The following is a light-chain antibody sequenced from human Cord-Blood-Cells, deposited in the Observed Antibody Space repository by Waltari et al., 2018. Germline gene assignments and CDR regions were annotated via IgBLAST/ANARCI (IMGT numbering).Light chain of an antibody. V-gene: IGKV3-11*01. CDR2: DAS. J-gene: IGKJ1*01. CDR3: QQRSNWPWT. CDR1: QSVSSY. Sequence: EIVLTQSPATLSLSPGERATLSCRASQSVSSYLAWYQQRPGQAPRLLIYDASNRATGSPARFSGSGSGTDFTLTISSLEPEDLAVYYCQQRSNWPWTVGQGTKVEIK.